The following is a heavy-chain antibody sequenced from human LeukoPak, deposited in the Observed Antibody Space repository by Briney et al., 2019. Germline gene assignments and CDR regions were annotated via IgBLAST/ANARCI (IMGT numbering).Heavy chain of an antibody. CDR2: ISWNSGSI. CDR1: GFTFDGYA. V-gene: IGHV3-9*01. D-gene: IGHD6-19*01. J-gene: IGHJ4*02. Sequence: GGSLRLSCAASGFTFDGYAMHWVRQAPGKGLEWVSGISWNSGSIGYADSVKGRFTISRDNAKNSLYLQMNSLRAEDTAVYYCAREGAVATIDYWGQGTLVTVSS. CDR3: AREGAVATIDY.